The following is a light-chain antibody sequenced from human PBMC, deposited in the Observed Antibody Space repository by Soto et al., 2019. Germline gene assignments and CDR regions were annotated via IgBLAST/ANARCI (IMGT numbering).Light chain of an antibody. CDR1: QSITSD. CDR2: GAS. V-gene: IGKV3D-15*01. Sequence: ELVMTQSPATLSVSPGEGVTLSCRASQSITSDVAWYQQKVGQSPRVIIHGASTRATGIAARFNGSGSGTEFTLTISGLQSEDFATYSCQQYNNWPVTLGGGTKVDI. J-gene: IGKJ4*01. CDR3: QQYNNWPVT.